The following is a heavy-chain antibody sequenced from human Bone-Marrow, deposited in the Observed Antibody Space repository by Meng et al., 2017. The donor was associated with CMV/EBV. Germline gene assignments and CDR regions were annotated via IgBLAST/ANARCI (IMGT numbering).Heavy chain of an antibody. CDR3: ASSSSYYYYYGKDV. D-gene: IGHD6-13*01. V-gene: IGHV1-18*01. CDR1: GYTFTSYG. Sequence: ASVKVSCKASGYTFTSYGISWVRQAPGQGLEWMGWISAYNGNTNYAQKLQGRVTMTTDTSKSTAYMELRSLRSDDTAVYYCASSSSYYYYYGKDVWDQGTTVTVSS. CDR2: ISAYNGNT. J-gene: IGHJ6*02.